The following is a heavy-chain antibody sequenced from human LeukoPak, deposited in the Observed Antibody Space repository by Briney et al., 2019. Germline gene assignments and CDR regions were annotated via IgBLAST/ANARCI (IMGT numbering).Heavy chain of an antibody. J-gene: IGHJ6*03. Sequence: GGSLRLSCAASGFTFDDYAMHWVRQAPGKGLEWVSGISWNSGSIGYADSVKGRFTISRDNAKNSLHLQMNSLRAEDTALYYCAKDEASAAYYYYYMDVWGKGTTVTVSS. V-gene: IGHV3-9*01. CDR2: ISWNSGSI. CDR1: GFTFDDYA. D-gene: IGHD2-2*01. CDR3: AKDEASAAYYYYYMDV.